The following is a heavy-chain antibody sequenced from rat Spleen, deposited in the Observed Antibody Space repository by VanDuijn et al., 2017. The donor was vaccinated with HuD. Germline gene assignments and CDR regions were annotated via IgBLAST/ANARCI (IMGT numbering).Heavy chain of an antibody. V-gene: IGHV5-7*01. D-gene: IGHD2-1*01. CDR2: ITYDDSSI. CDR1: GFTFSNYD. Sequence: EVQLVESGGGLVQPGGSLKLSCVASGFTFSNYDMAWVRQAPTKGLEWVATITYDDSSIYYRDSVKGRFTISRDNAKSTLYLQMDSLGSEDTATYYCTRRDFGYTYGYWGQGVMVTVSS. J-gene: IGHJ2*01. CDR3: TRRDFGYTYGY.